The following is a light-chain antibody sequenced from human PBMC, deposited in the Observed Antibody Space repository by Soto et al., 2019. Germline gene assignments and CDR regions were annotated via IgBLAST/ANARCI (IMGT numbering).Light chain of an antibody. J-gene: IGKJ1*01. Sequence: EIVLTQSPGTLSLSPGERATLSCRASQSVSSSYLAWYQQKPGQAPRLLIYGASSRATGIPDTFSGSGSGTDVTLPISRLEPEEFAVYCCQQYGCSPVTFGQHTKVEIK. CDR3: QQYGCSPVT. V-gene: IGKV3-20*01. CDR2: GAS. CDR1: QSVSSSY.